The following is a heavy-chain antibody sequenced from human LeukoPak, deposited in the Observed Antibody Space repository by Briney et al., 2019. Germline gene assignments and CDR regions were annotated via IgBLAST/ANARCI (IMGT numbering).Heavy chain of an antibody. CDR3: ARGSSGSYCFDY. D-gene: IGHD3-10*01. CDR1: GFTVSSNY. CDR2: IYSGGST. V-gene: IGHV3-53*01. J-gene: IGHJ4*02. Sequence: GGSLRLSCAASGFTVSSNYMSWVRQAPGKGLEWVSAIYSGGSTYYADSVKGRFTISRDNSKNTLYLQMNSLRAEDTAVYYCARGSSGSYCFDYWGQGTLVTVSS.